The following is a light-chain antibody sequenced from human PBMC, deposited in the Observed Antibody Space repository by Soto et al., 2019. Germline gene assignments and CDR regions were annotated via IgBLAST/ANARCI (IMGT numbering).Light chain of an antibody. CDR3: LQHDNFPWT. J-gene: IGKJ1*01. Sequence: DIQMTQSPSSLSASVGDRVIITCLASQDIGSDLAWYQQKPVKAPERLIYAASNLQSGVPSRFSGSGSGTEFTLTISSLQPEDFETYYCLQHDNFPWTFGQGTKGDSK. CDR2: AAS. V-gene: IGKV1-17*01. CDR1: QDIGSD.